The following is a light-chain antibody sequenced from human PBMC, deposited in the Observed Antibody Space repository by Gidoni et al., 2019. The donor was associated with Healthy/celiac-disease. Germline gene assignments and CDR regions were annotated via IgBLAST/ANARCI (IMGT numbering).Light chain of an antibody. Sequence: DIQMTQSPSSLSASVGDRVTITCQASQDISNYLNWYQQKPGKTPKLLIYDASNLETGGPSRFSGSGSGTDFTFTISSLQPEDIETYYCHRKAFGGGTKVEIK. CDR3: HRKA. CDR1: QDISNY. J-gene: IGKJ4*01. CDR2: DAS. V-gene: IGKV1-33*01.